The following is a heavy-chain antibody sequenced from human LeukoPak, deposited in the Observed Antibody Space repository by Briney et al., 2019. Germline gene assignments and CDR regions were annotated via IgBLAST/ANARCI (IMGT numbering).Heavy chain of an antibody. D-gene: IGHD6-19*01. CDR3: ARAAQWLVREYYFDY. Sequence: AASVTVSFKASGGTFSSYAISWVRQAPGQGLEWMGGIIPIFGTANYAQKFQGRVTITADESTSTAYMELSSLRSEDTAVYYCARAAQWLVREYYFDYWGQGTLVTVSS. J-gene: IGHJ4*02. CDR2: IIPIFGTA. V-gene: IGHV1-69*13. CDR1: GGTFSSYA.